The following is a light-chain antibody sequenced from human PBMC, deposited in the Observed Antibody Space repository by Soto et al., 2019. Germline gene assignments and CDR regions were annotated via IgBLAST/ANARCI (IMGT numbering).Light chain of an antibody. J-gene: IGKJ4*01. CDR2: RAS. CDR3: QQCFSTPLLT. V-gene: IGKV1-39*01. Sequence: DIQMTQSPSSLSASVGDRVTITCRASQSISTFLNWYQQKPGKAPKLLIYRASHLESGVPSTFSGSGSGSDFTLTISSLQPEDFATYYCQQCFSTPLLTFGGGTKVEIK. CDR1: QSISTF.